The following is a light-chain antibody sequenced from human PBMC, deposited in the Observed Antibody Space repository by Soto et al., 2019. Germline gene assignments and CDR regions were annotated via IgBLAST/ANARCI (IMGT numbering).Light chain of an antibody. Sequence: EIVLTQSPATLSLSPGERATLSCRASQSVSSYLAWYHQKPGQALRLLIYDASNRATGIPARFSGSGSGTDFTLPISSLEPEDFAVYYCQQRSNWPPITFGPGTKVDIK. CDR1: QSVSSY. CDR3: QQRSNWPPIT. CDR2: DAS. J-gene: IGKJ3*01. V-gene: IGKV3-11*01.